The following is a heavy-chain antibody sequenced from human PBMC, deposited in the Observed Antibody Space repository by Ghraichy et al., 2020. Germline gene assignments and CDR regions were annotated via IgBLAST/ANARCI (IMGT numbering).Heavy chain of an antibody. CDR3: ARDSRGYSGYGAYYYGMDV. Sequence: GGSLRLSCAASGFTFSSYAMHWVRQAPGKGLEWVAVISYDGSNKYYADSVKGRFTISRDNSKNTLYLQMNSLRAEDTAVYYCARDSRGYSGYGAYYYGMDVWGQGTTVTVSS. J-gene: IGHJ6*02. V-gene: IGHV3-30-3*01. CDR2: ISYDGSNK. CDR1: GFTFSSYA. D-gene: IGHD5-12*01.